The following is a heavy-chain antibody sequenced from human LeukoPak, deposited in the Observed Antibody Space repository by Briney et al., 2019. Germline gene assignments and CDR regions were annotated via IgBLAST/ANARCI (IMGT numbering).Heavy chain of an antibody. CDR1: GFIFSSYA. D-gene: IGHD1-26*01. J-gene: IGHJ6*03. Sequence: GGSLRLSCAASGFIFSSYAMSWVRQAPGEGLEWVSSISSSSSYIYYADSVKGRFTISRDNARNSLYLQMNSLRAEDTAVYYCARDPYSGTYGDTYYYYMDVWDKGTTVTISS. CDR3: ARDPYSGTYGDTYYYYMDV. V-gene: IGHV3-21*01. CDR2: ISSSSSYI.